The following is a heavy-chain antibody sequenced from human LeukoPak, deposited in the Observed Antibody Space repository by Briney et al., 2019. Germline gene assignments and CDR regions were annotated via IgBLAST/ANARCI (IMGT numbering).Heavy chain of an antibody. J-gene: IGHJ5*02. D-gene: IGHD2-21*01. Sequence: GGSLRLSCAASGFTFSSYRMHWVRQAPGKGLEWVAVIWYDGSNKYYADSVKGRFTIYRANSKNTLYLQMKSLRAEDTAVYYCARDRIPDNWFDPGGQGTLVTVSS. V-gene: IGHV3-33*01. CDR3: ARDRIPDNWFDP. CDR1: GFTFSSYR. CDR2: IWYDGSNK.